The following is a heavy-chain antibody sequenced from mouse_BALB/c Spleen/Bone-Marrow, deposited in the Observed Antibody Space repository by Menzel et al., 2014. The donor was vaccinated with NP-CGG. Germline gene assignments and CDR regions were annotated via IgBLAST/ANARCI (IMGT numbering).Heavy chain of an antibody. J-gene: IGHJ3*01. D-gene: IGHD2-2*01. V-gene: IGHV4-1*02. CDR3: ARYGYCEGFAY. Sequence: EVKLLESGGGLVQPGGSLKLSCAASGFDFSSYWMSWVRQAPGKGLEWIGEINPDSKTTNYSPSLKDKFIISRDNAKNTLYLQMIKVESEDTALYYCARYGYCEGFAYWGQGTLLTVSA. CDR2: INPDSKTT. CDR1: GFDFSSYW.